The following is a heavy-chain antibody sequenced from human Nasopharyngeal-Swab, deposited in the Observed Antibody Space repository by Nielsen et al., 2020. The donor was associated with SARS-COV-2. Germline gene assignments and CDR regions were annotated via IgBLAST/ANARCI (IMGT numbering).Heavy chain of an antibody. CDR3: ARGGILYYYYGMDV. V-gene: IGHV3-7*03. CDR2: IKQDGSEK. CDR1: GFTFSSYW. Sequence: GESLKISYAASGFTFSSYWMSWVRQAPGKGLEWVANIKQDGSEKYYVASVKGRFTISRDNAKNSLYLQMNSLRAEDTAVYYCARGGILYYYYGMDVWGQGTTVTVSS. J-gene: IGHJ6*02. D-gene: IGHD3-16*01.